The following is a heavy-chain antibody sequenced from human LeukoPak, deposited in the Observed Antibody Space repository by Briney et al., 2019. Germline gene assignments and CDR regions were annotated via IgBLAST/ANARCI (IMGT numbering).Heavy chain of an antibody. V-gene: IGHV3-48*04. D-gene: IGHD3-22*01. J-gene: IGHJ5*01. CDR3: ASIRRDYYDTYSPSEA. CDR2: IRSSSSTI. CDR1: GFTFSSYS. Sequence: GGSLRLSCAASGFTFSSYSMNWVRQAPGKGLEWVSYIRSSSSTIYYADSVKGRFTISRDNAKNSLYLQMNSLRAEDTAVYYCASIRRDYYDTYSPSEASGQGTLVTVSS.